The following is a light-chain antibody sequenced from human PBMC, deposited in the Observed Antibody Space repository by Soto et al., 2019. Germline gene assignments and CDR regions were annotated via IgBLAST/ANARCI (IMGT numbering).Light chain of an antibody. CDR3: QQRSSWPIT. V-gene: IGKV3-11*01. CDR1: QCVSNF. Sequence: EIVLTQSPATLSLSPGERATLSCRASQCVSNFLAWYQQIPGQAPSLLIYDASNRATGIPARFSGSGSGTDFTLTISSLEPEDFAIYYCQQRSSWPITFGPGTKVDIK. J-gene: IGKJ3*01. CDR2: DAS.